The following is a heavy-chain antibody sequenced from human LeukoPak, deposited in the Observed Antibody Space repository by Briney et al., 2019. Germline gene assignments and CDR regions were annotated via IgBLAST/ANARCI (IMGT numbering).Heavy chain of an antibody. CDR3: ARLDCGGDCYSRGRWYY. J-gene: IGHJ4*02. V-gene: IGHV5-51*01. D-gene: IGHD2-21*02. Sequence: KVSCKASGGTFSRYAMSWVRQAPGQGLEWMGIIYPGDSDTRYSPSFQGQVTISADKSISTAYLQWSSLKVSDTAMYYCARLDCGGDCYSRGRWYYWGQGTLVTVSS. CDR2: IYPGDSDT. CDR1: GGTFSRYA.